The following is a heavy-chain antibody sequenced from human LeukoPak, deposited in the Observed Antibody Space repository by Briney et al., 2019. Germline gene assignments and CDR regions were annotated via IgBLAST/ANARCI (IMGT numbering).Heavy chain of an antibody. D-gene: IGHD1-26*01. V-gene: IGHV3-23*01. J-gene: IGHJ4*02. CDR1: GFTFSSYA. Sequence: GGSLRLSCAASGFTFSSYAMSWVRQAPGKGLEWVSAISGSGGGTYYADSVKGRFTISKDNSKNTLYLQMNSLRAEDTAVYYCAKHPSVGNFDYWGQGTLVTVSS. CDR2: ISGSGGGT. CDR3: AKHPSVGNFDY.